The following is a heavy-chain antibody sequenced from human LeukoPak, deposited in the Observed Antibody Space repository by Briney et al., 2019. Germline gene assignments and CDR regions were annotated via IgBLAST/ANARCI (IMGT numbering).Heavy chain of an antibody. CDR3: ATASTVTTERGSVVRAFDI. J-gene: IGHJ3*02. D-gene: IGHD4-17*01. CDR1: GGTFSSYA. CDR2: IIPIFGTA. Sequence: SVKVSCKASGGTFSSYAISWVRQAPGQGLEWMGGIIPIFGTANYAQKFQGRVTITADESTSTAYMELSSLRSEDTAVYYCATASTVTTERGSVVRAFDIWGQGTMVTVSS. V-gene: IGHV1-69*13.